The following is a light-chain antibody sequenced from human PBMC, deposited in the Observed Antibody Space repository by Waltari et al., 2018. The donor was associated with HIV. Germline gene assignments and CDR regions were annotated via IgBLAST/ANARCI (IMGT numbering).Light chain of an antibody. CDR1: QSLSIIY. J-gene: IGKJ5*01. Sequence: EIRLTQSPGPLSLSQGERATLSCRASQSLSIIYLVMYQQKTGQAATLLIFADSSRASGIPDRFSGSGAGTDFTLTISRLEPEDFAVYYCQQYGSSPPLTFGQGTRLEIK. CDR2: ADS. CDR3: QQYGSSPPLT. V-gene: IGKV3-20*01.